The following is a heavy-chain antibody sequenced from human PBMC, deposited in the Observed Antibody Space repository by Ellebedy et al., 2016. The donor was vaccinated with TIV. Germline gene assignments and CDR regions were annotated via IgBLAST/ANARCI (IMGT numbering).Heavy chain of an antibody. Sequence: AASVKVSCKASGYTFTSYDINWVRQPTGQGFEYLGWMKPSSGTTGYAQKFQGRVTMTRNTSTSTAYMELSSLRSEDTAVYYCAVGLFDPWGQGTLVTVSS. V-gene: IGHV1-8*01. D-gene: IGHD3-10*01. CDR1: GYTFTSYD. J-gene: IGHJ5*02. CDR3: AVGLFDP. CDR2: MKPSSGTT.